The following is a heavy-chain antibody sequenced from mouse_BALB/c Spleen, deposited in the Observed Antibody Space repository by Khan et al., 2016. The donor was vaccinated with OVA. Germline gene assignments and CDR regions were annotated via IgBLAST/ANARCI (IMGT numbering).Heavy chain of an antibody. Sequence: QVRLQQSGAELARPGASVKLSCKASGYTFTDSYINWVKQRTGQGLEWIGEISPGSGDTYYNEKFKGKATLTADKSSSTVYMQLSSLTAEATAVYFCAKRNYFGYTLAYWGQGTLVTVSA. CDR1: GYTFTDSY. D-gene: IGHD1-2*01. J-gene: IGHJ3*01. V-gene: IGHV1-77*01. CDR2: ISPGSGDT. CDR3: AKRNYFGYTLAY.